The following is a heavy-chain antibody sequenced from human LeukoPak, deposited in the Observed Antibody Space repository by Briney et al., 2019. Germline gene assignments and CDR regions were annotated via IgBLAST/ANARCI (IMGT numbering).Heavy chain of an antibody. CDR1: GGSISSSSYY. CDR2: IYYSGST. Sequence: SETLSLTCTVSGGSISSSSYYWGWIRQPPGKGLEWIGSIYYSGSTYYNPSLKSRVTISVDTSKNQFSLKLSSVTAADTAVYYCASWGSYGSGRGFYYYYMDVWGKGTTVTVSS. D-gene: IGHD3-10*01. CDR3: ASWGSYGSGRGFYYYYMDV. J-gene: IGHJ6*03. V-gene: IGHV4-39*01.